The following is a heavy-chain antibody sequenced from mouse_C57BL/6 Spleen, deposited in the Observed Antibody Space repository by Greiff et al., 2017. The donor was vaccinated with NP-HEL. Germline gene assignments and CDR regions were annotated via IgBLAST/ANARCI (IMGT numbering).Heavy chain of an antibody. Sequence: VQLQQPGAALVKPGASVKMSCKASGYTFTSYWITWVKQRPGQGLEWIGDIYPGSGSTNYNEKFKSKATLTVDTSSSTAYMQLSSLTSEDSAVYYCARTSSGYVRYYFDYWGQGTTLTVSS. V-gene: IGHV1-55*01. J-gene: IGHJ2*01. D-gene: IGHD3-2*02. CDR2: IYPGSGST. CDR1: GYTFTSYW. CDR3: ARTSSGYVRYYFDY.